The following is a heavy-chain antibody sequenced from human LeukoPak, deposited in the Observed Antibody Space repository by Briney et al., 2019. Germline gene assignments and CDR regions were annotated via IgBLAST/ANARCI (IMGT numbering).Heavy chain of an antibody. D-gene: IGHD6-19*01. J-gene: IGHJ4*02. CDR1: GGTFSSYA. V-gene: IGHV1-69*13. Sequence: SVKVSCKASGGTFSSYAINWVRQAPGQGLEWMGGIIPIFGTANYAQKFQGRVTITADESTSTAYMELSSLRSEDTAVYYCARQQWLVGGGFDYWGQGTLVTVSS. CDR3: ARQQWLVGGGFDY. CDR2: IIPIFGTA.